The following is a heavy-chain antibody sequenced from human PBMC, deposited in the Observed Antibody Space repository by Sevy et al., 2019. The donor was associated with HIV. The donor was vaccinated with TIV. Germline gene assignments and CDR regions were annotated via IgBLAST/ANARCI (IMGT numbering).Heavy chain of an antibody. Sequence: ASVKVSCKVSGYTLTELSMHWVRQAPGKGLEWMGGFDPEDGETIYAQKFQGRVTMTEDTSTDTAYMELSSLRSEDTAVYYWATVSCSSTSCYAGMNDAFDIWGQGTMVTVSS. CDR2: FDPEDGET. CDR3: ATVSCSSTSCYAGMNDAFDI. J-gene: IGHJ3*02. CDR1: GYTLTELS. D-gene: IGHD2-2*01. V-gene: IGHV1-24*01.